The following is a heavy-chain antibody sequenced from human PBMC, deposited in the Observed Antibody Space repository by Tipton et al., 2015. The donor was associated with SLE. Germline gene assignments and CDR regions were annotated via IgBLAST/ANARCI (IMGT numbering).Heavy chain of an antibody. J-gene: IGHJ6*02. CDR1: GGSFSGYY. CDR3: ARGPYSSRGYYYYGMDV. D-gene: IGHD6-19*01. CDR2: INHSGST. Sequence: TLSLTCAVYGGSFSGYYWSWIRQPPGKGLEWIGEINHSGSTNYNPSLKSRVTISVDTSKNQFSLKLSSATAADTAVYYCARGPYSSRGYYYYGMDVWGQGTTVTVSS. V-gene: IGHV4-34*01.